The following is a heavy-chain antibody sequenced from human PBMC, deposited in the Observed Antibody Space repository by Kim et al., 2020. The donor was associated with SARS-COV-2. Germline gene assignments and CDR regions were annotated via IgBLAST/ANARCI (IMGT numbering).Heavy chain of an antibody. CDR1: GFTFSSYS. J-gene: IGHJ5*02. Sequence: GGSLRLSCAASGFTFSSYSMNWVRQAPGKGLEWVSSISSSSSYIYYADSVKGRFTISRDNAKNSLYLQMNSLRAEDTAVYYCAREEEADYYGSGRFDPWGQGTLVTVSS. V-gene: IGHV3-21*01. D-gene: IGHD3-10*01. CDR3: AREEEADYYGSGRFDP. CDR2: ISSSSSYI.